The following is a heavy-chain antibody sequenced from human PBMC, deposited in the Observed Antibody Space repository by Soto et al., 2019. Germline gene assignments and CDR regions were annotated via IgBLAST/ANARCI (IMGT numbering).Heavy chain of an antibody. Sequence: SEILSLTCTVSGGSISSYYWSWIRQPPGKGLEWIGYIYYSGSTNYNPSLKSRVTISVDTSKNQFSLKLSSVTAADTAVYYCARDQVRFLEWLNGYYYYYGMDVWGQGTTVTSP. D-gene: IGHD3-3*01. J-gene: IGHJ6*02. V-gene: IGHV4-59*01. CDR2: IYYSGST. CDR3: ARDQVRFLEWLNGYYYYYGMDV. CDR1: GGSISSYY.